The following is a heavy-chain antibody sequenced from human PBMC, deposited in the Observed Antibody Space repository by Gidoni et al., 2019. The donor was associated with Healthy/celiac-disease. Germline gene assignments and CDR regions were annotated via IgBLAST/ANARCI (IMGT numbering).Heavy chain of an antibody. CDR1: GFTFNSYA. J-gene: IGHJ6*02. V-gene: IGHV3-23*04. Sequence: EVQLVESGGGLVPPWGSLNISCAASGFTFNSYAMSWVSQAPGKGLEWVSAISGSGGRTYYADSVKGRFTISRDNSKNTLYLQMNSLRAEDTAVYYCASPSGSKHYYYYGMDVWGQGTTVTVSS. CDR3: ASPSGSKHYYYYGMDV. D-gene: IGHD1-26*01. CDR2: ISGSGGRT.